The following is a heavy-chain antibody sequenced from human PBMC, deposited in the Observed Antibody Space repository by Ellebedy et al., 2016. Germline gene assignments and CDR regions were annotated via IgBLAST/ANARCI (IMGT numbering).Heavy chain of an antibody. J-gene: IGHJ4*02. CDR3: ARGSYSGYDPFDY. D-gene: IGHD5-12*01. CDR2: INAGNGRT. V-gene: IGHV1-3*01. CDR1: GYSFTFYA. Sequence: GASVKVSCKASGYSFTFYAIHWVRQAPGQRLEWMGWINAGNGRTQYSQKFQGRVTITRDTSASTAYMELSSLKSEDPAVYSCARGSYSGYDPFDYWGQGTLVTVSS.